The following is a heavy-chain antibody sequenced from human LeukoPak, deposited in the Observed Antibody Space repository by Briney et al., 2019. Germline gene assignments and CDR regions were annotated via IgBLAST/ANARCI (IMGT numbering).Heavy chain of an antibody. J-gene: IGHJ4*02. Sequence: SETLSLTCTVSGGSISSSSYYWGWIRQPPGKGLEWIGSIYYSGSTYYNPSLKSRVTMSIDTSKNQFSLKLSSVSAADTAVYYCVTDPVLETAYGAAKWGQGTLVTVSS. CDR2: IYYSGST. D-gene: IGHD2-21*02. CDR1: GGSISSSSYY. V-gene: IGHV4-39*07. CDR3: VTDPVLETAYGAAK.